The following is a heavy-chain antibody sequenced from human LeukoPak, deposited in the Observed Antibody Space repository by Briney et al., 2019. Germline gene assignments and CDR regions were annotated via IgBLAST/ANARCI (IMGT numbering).Heavy chain of an antibody. J-gene: IGHJ6*04. CDR3: ARDQAARCYYYAMDV. CDR1: GGSISGYY. D-gene: IGHD6-6*01. Sequence: SETLSLTCTVSGGSISGYYWSWIRQPPGKGLEWIGYIYYDGSTNYNPSLKSRVTMSVDTSKNQFSLKLSSVTAADTAVYYCARDQAARCYYYAMDVWGKGTTVSVSS. CDR2: IYYDGST. V-gene: IGHV4-59*01.